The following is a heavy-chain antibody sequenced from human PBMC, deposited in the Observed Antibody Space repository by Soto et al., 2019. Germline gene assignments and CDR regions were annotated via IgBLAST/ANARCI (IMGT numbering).Heavy chain of an antibody. V-gene: IGHV1-3*05. D-gene: IGHD3-16*02. CDR2: INAGNGNT. CDR1: GYTYTSYA. CDR3: ARGWGYHQFDY. J-gene: IGHJ4*02. Sequence: QVQLVQSGAEEKKPGASVKVSCKASGYTYTSYAMHWVRQAPGQRLEWIGWINAGNGNTKYSQKFQGRVTITRDTSASTAYMELSSLRSEDTAVYYCARGWGYHQFDYWGQGTLVTVSS.